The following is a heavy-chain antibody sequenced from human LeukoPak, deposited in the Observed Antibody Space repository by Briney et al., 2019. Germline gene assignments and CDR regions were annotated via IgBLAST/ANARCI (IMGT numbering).Heavy chain of an antibody. J-gene: IGHJ5*02. CDR1: GGSISTYY. D-gene: IGHD1-26*01. CDR3: AREGSGTYLNWFDP. V-gene: IGHV4-4*09. CDR2: IYNSGST. Sequence: SETLSLTCTVSGGSISTYYWNWIRQPPGKGLEWIGHIYNSGSTNYNPSLKSRVAISVDTSKNQFSLELRSVTAADTAVYYCAREGSGTYLNWFDPWAPGTLVPVSS.